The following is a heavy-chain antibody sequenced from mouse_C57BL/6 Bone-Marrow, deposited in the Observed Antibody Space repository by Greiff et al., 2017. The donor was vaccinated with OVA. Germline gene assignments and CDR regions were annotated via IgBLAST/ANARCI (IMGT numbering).Heavy chain of an antibody. J-gene: IGHJ3*01. CDR2: ISDGGSYT. Sequence: EVQLVESGGGLVKPGGSLKLSCAASGFTFSSYAMSWVRQTPEKRLEWVATISDGGSYTYYPDNVKCRFTISRDNAKNNLYLQMSHLKSEDTAMYYCARFGAYWGQGTLVTVSA. CDR1: GFTFSSYA. V-gene: IGHV5-4*01. CDR3: ARFGAY.